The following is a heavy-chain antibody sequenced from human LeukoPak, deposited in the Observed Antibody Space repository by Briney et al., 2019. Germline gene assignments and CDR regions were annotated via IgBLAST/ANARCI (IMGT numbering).Heavy chain of an antibody. Sequence: ASVKVSCKASGGTFSSYATSWVRQAPGQGLEWMGGIIPIFGTANYAQKFQGRVTITADESTSTAYMELSSLRSEDTAVYYCARAQQLAQLQFDYWGQGTLVTVSS. CDR3: ARAQQLAQLQFDY. V-gene: IGHV1-69*13. J-gene: IGHJ4*02. CDR2: IIPIFGTA. CDR1: GGTFSSYA. D-gene: IGHD6-13*01.